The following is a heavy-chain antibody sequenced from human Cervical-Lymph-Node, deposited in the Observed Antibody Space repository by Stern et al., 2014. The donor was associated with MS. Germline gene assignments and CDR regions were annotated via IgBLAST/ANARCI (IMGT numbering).Heavy chain of an antibody. CDR3: AREGNFLRYYIDY. CDR1: GGSVNTGGYY. V-gene: IGHV4-61*02. D-gene: IGHD1-7*01. J-gene: IGHJ4*02. CDR2: IFSSGDT. Sequence: QVQLQESGPGLVKPSQTLSLTCTVSGGSVNTGGYYWTWIRQPAGKGLEWIGRIFSSGDTNYNPSLRGRAPISVDTSKNQFSLKRDSVTAADTAAYYCAREGNFLRYYIDYWGQGTLVTVSS.